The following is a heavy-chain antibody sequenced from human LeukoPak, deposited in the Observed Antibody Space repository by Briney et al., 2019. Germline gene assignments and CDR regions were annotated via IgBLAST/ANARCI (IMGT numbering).Heavy chain of an antibody. J-gene: IGHJ4*02. D-gene: IGHD6-13*01. CDR3: ARSLSGLYSSSWYYFDY. V-gene: IGHV3-53*01. Sequence: GGSLRLSCAASGFTVSSNYVSWVRQAPGKGLEWVSVIYSGGSTYYADSVKGRFTISRDNSKNTLYLQMNSLRAEDTAVYYCARSLSGLYSSSWYYFDYWGQGTLVTVSS. CDR1: GFTVSSNY. CDR2: IYSGGST.